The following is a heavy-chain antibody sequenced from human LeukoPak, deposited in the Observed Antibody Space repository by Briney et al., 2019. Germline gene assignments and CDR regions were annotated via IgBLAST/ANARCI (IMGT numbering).Heavy chain of an antibody. CDR3: ARLGGAAAGTLDP. J-gene: IGHJ5*02. Sequence: KPSETLSLTCTVSGGSISSYYWSWLRQPPGQGLEWIGYIYYSGSTNYNPSLKSRVTISVDTSKNQFSLKLSSVTAADTAVYYCARLGGAAAGTLDPWGQGTLVTVSS. CDR1: GGSISSYY. V-gene: IGHV4-59*08. CDR2: IYYSGST. D-gene: IGHD6-13*01.